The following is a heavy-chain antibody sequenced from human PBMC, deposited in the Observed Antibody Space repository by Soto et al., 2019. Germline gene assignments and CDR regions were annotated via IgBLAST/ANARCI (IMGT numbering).Heavy chain of an antibody. V-gene: IGHV3-33*01. CDR1: GFTFSRYG. D-gene: IGHD1-20*01. CDR2: VWYDGSNK. CDR3: ARDSHNPANMDV. Sequence: GGSLRLSCAASGFTFSRYGMHWVRHAPGKGLEWVAIVWYDGSNKYYADSVKGRFTVSRDDSKNTLYLQMDSLRVEDTAVYYCARDSHNPANMDVWGQGTAVTVSS. J-gene: IGHJ6*02.